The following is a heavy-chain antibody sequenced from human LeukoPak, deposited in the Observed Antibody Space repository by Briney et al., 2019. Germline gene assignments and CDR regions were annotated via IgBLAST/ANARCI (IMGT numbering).Heavy chain of an antibody. CDR1: GFTFNYYA. D-gene: IGHD6-19*01. Sequence: PGGPLRLSCAASGFTFNYYAMSWVRQAPGKGLEWVSAISGSGGSTYYADSVKGRFTISRDNSKNTLYLQMNSLRAEDTAVYYCAERDISSGWPFDYWGQGTLVTVSS. CDR3: AERDISSGWPFDY. CDR2: ISGSGGST. J-gene: IGHJ4*02. V-gene: IGHV3-23*01.